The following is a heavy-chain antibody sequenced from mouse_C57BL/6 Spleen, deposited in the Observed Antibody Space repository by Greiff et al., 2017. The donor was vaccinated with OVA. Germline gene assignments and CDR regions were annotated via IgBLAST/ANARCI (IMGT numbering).Heavy chain of an antibody. J-gene: IGHJ3*01. CDR2: INPNNGGT. Sequence: EVQRVESGPELVKPGASVKMSCKASGYTFTDYNMHWVKQSHGKSLEWIGYINPNNGGTSYNQKFKGKATLTVNKSSSTAYMELRSLTSEDSAVYYCAGYDYDLAYWGQGTLVTVSA. CDR1: GYTFTDYN. D-gene: IGHD2-4*01. CDR3: AGYDYDLAY. V-gene: IGHV1-22*01.